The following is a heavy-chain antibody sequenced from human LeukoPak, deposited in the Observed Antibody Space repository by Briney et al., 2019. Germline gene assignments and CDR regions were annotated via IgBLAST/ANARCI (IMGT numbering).Heavy chain of an antibody. CDR2: IYHSGST. CDR1: GGSISSGGYS. Sequence: SETLSLTCAVSGGSISSGGYSWSWIRQPPGKGLEWIGYIYHSGSTYYNPSLKSRVTISVDRSKNQFSLKLSSVTAADTAVYYCAREPLPGGWFNPWGQGTLVTVSS. CDR3: AREPLPGGWFNP. V-gene: IGHV4-30-2*01. D-gene: IGHD2-2*01. J-gene: IGHJ5*02.